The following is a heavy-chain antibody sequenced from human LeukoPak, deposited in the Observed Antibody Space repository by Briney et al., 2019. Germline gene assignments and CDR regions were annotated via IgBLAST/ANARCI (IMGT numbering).Heavy chain of an antibody. V-gene: IGHV3-33*01. Sequence: GGSLRLSCAASGFTFSSYGMHWVRQAPGKGLEWVAVIWYDGSNKYYADSVKGRFTISRDNSKNTLYLQVNSLTAEDTAVYYCARDQALYFSYGDYWGQGTLVTVSS. CDR1: GFTFSSYG. D-gene: IGHD2/OR15-2a*01. J-gene: IGHJ4*02. CDR3: ARDQALYFSYGDY. CDR2: IWYDGSNK.